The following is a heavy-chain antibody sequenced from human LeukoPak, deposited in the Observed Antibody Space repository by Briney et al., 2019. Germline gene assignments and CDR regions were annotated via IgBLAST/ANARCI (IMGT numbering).Heavy chain of an antibody. CDR1: GGTFSSCA. CDR2: IIPIFGTA. D-gene: IGHD6-13*01. J-gene: IGHJ4*02. Sequence: VASVKVSCKASGGTFSSCAISWVRQAPGQGLEWMGGIIPIFGTANYAQKFQGRVTITADESTSTAYMELSSLRSEDTAVYYCARVQTGIAAAGVYYFDYWGQGTLVTVSS. V-gene: IGHV1-69*13. CDR3: ARVQTGIAAAGVYYFDY.